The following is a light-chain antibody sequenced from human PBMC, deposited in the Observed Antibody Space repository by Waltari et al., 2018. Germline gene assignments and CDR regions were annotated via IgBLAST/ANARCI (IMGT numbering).Light chain of an antibody. Sequence: QSALTQPASVSGSPGQSITISCTGSSSDVGGYNYVSCYQLHPGKAPKLMIYDVNKRPSGVAHRFSGSKSGNTASLAISGLQAEDEADYYCSSFTGSSTWLFGGGTKLTVL. V-gene: IGLV2-14*01. CDR3: SSFTGSSTWL. CDR2: DVN. J-gene: IGLJ3*02. CDR1: SSDVGGYNY.